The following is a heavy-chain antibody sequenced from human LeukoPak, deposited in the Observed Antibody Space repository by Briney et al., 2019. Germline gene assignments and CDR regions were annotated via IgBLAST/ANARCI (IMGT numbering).Heavy chain of an antibody. CDR3: AKGGGSTSWKIDY. CDR1: GFTFSIYA. J-gene: IGHJ4*02. V-gene: IGHV3-23*01. CDR2: MSGNGDT. Sequence: GGSLRLSCAASGFTFSIYAMNWVRQTPGKGLEWVSSMSGNGDTYYADSVKGRFTISRDDSKNTLYLQMNSLRAEDSAIYYCAKGGGSTSWKIDYWGQGTLVTDSS. D-gene: IGHD2-2*01.